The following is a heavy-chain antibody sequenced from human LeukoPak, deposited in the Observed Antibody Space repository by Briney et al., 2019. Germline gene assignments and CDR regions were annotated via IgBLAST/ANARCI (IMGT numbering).Heavy chain of an antibody. Sequence: SETLSLTCTVSGGSISSSSYYWGWIRQPPGKGLEWIGSIYYSGSTYYNPSLKSRVTISVDTSKDQFSLKLTSVTAADTAVYYCARSWFSTGPADYWGQGTLVTVSS. V-gene: IGHV4-39*01. D-gene: IGHD6-13*01. CDR1: GGSISSSSYY. J-gene: IGHJ4*02. CDR3: ARSWFSTGPADY. CDR2: IYYSGST.